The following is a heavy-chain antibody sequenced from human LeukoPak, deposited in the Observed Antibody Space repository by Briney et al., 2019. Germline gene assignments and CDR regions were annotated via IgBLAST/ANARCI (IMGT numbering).Heavy chain of an antibody. CDR1: GGSISSSNW. D-gene: IGHD6-19*01. V-gene: IGHV4-4*02. CDR2: IFHSGST. Sequence: SETLSLTCAVSGGSISSSNWWSWVRQPPGKGLEWIGEIFHSGSTNYNPSLKSRVTISVDTSKNQLSLKLSSVTAADTAVYYCARASSGWYQYYFDYWGQGTLVTVSS. J-gene: IGHJ4*02. CDR3: ARASSGWYQYYFDY.